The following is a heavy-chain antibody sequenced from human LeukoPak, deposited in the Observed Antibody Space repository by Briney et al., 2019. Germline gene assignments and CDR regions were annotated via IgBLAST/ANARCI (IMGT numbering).Heavy chain of an antibody. Sequence: GGSLRLSCAASGFTFSSYSMNWVRQAPGKGLEWVSSISSSSSYIYYADSVKGRFTISRDNAKNSLYLQVISLRAEDTAVYYCARGPSIAARYDAFDIWGQGTMVTVSS. CDR1: GFTFSSYS. CDR3: ARGPSIAARYDAFDI. CDR2: ISSSSSYI. J-gene: IGHJ3*02. V-gene: IGHV3-21*01. D-gene: IGHD6-6*01.